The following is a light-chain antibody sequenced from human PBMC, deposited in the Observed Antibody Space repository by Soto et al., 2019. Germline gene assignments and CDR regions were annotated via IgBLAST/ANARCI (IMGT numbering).Light chain of an antibody. J-gene: IGKJ3*01. V-gene: IGKV1-39*01. CDR3: QQSYNTLIT. CDR1: QSISSY. CDR2: GAS. Sequence: DIQMTQSPSSLSASVGDRVTITCRASQSISSYLNWYQQKPGKAPKVLIYGASSLQSGVPSRFSGSGSGTDFTLTISSLQPEDFATYYCQQSYNTLITFGPGTKVDIK.